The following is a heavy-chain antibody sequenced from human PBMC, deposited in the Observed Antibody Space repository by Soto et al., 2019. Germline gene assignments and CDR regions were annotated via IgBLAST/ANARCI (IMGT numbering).Heavy chain of an antibody. D-gene: IGHD5-12*01. Sequence: EVQLLESGGGLVQPGGSLRLSCAASGFTFSSYAMSWVRQAPGKGLEWVSAISGSGGSTYYADSVKGRFTISRDNSKNTLYLQMNSLRAEDTAVYYCAEDGNRVDFAATFDYWGQGTLVTVSS. V-gene: IGHV3-23*01. CDR3: AEDGNRVDFAATFDY. J-gene: IGHJ4*02. CDR2: ISGSGGST. CDR1: GFTFSSYA.